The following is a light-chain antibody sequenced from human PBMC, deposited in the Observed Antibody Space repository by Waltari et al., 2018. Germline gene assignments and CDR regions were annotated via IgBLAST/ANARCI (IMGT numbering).Light chain of an antibody. J-gene: IGLJ2*01. CDR3: AAWDVSLKGV. CDR2: SNN. Sequence: QSVLTQPPSASGTPGQRVTISCSGSSTNLGSNTLNWYQQHPGMAPKLLIYSNNHRPAGVTDKLSGSKSGTSASLAISGLQSDDEADYYCAAWDVSLKGVIGGGTKVTVL. CDR1: STNLGSNT. V-gene: IGLV1-44*01.